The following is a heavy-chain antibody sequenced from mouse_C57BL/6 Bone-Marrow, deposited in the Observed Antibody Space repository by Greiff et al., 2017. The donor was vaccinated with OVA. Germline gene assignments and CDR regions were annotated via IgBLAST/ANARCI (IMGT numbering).Heavy chain of an antibody. D-gene: IGHD1-1*01. Sequence: QVQLQQPGAELVKPGASVKLSCKASGYTFTSYWMHWVKQRPGQGLEWIGMIHPNSGSTNYNAKLQSKATLTVDKSSSTAYMQLSSLPSEDSAVYYCAREGITTVVDYYAMDYWGQGTSVTVSS. CDR2: IHPNSGST. CDR1: GYTFTSYW. J-gene: IGHJ4*01. CDR3: AREGITTVVDYYAMDY. V-gene: IGHV1-64*01.